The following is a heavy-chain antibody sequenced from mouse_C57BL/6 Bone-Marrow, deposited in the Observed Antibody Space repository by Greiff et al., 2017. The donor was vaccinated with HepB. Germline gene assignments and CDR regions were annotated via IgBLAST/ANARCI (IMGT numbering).Heavy chain of an antibody. CDR3: ARHRDYGSSIWFAY. J-gene: IGHJ3*01. D-gene: IGHD1-1*01. CDR2: ISSGGSYT. V-gene: IGHV5-6*01. CDR1: GFTFSSYG. Sequence: EVQVVESGGDLVKPGGSLKLSCAASGFTFSSYGMSWVRQTPDKRLEWVATISSGGSYTYYPDSVKGRFTISRDNAKNTLYLQMSSLKSEDTAMYYCARHRDYGSSIWFAYWGQGTLVTVSA.